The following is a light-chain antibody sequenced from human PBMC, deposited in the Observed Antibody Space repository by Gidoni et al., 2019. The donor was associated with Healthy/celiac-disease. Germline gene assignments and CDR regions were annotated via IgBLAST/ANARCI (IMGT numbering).Light chain of an antibody. CDR3: QQSYSTPPLT. V-gene: IGKV1-39*01. Sequence: DIEMTQSPSSLSASVGDRVTITCRASQSIRSYLNWYQQKPGKAPTLLIYAASNLQSGVPSRFSGSGSVTDSTLTISSLQPEDFATYYCQQSYSTPPLTFGGGTKVEIK. J-gene: IGKJ4*01. CDR1: QSIRSY. CDR2: AAS.